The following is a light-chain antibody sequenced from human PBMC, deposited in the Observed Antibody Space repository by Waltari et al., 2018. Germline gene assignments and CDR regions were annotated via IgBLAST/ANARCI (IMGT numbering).Light chain of an antibody. Sequence: DIQMTQSPSSLSASVGDRVTITCRASQSISSHLSWYQLKPGKAPKLLIYGASSLQSGVPSMFSGSGSGTDFTLTISSLQPEDFATYYCQQSYSSPRTFGQGTRVEIK. CDR2: GAS. CDR1: QSISSH. CDR3: QQSYSSPRT. V-gene: IGKV1-39*01. J-gene: IGKJ1*01.